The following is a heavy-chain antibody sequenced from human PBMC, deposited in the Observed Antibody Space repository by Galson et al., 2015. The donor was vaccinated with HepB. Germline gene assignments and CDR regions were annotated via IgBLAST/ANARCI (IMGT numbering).Heavy chain of an antibody. CDR2: ISGSGGST. CDR3: AKDGLVGDYYYYMDV. J-gene: IGHJ6*03. CDR1: GFTFSSYA. V-gene: IGHV3-23*01. D-gene: IGHD2-21*01. Sequence: SLRLSCAASGFTFSSYAMSWVRQAPGKGLEWVSAISGSGGSTYYADSVKGRFTISRDNSKNTLYLQMNSLRAEDTAVYYCAKDGLVGDYYYYMDVWGKGTTVTVSS.